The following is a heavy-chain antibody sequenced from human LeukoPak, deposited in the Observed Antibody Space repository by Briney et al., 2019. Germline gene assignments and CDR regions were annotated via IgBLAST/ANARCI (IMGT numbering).Heavy chain of an antibody. Sequence: PSETLSLTCTVSGGSISSYYWSWIRQPAGKGLEWIGRIYTSGSTNYNPSLKSRVTMSVDTSKNQFSLKLSSVTAADTAVYYCARGPLLWFGESNDGFFDYWGQGTLVTVSS. V-gene: IGHV4-4*07. CDR2: IYTSGST. D-gene: IGHD3-10*01. CDR3: ARGPLLWFGESNDGFFDY. J-gene: IGHJ4*02. CDR1: GGSISSYY.